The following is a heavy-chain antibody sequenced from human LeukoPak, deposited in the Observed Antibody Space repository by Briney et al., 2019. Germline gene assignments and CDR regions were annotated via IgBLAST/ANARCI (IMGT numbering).Heavy chain of an antibody. CDR1: GFTFSSYA. CDR2: ISGSGGST. D-gene: IGHD3-9*01. J-gene: IGHJ4*02. Sequence: GSLRLSCTASGFTFSSYAMSWVRQAPGKGLEWVSAISGSGGSTYYADSVKGRFTISRDNSKNTLYLQMNSLRAEDTAVYYCAKANILTGYLFDYWGQGTLVTVSS. V-gene: IGHV3-23*01. CDR3: AKANILTGYLFDY.